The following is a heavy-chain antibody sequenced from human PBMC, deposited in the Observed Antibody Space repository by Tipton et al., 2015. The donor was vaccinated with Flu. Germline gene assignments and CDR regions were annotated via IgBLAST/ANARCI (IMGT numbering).Heavy chain of an antibody. Sequence: TLPLTCTVSGGSISSYYWSWIRQPPGKGLEWIGYIYYSGSTNYNPSLKSRVTISVDTSKNQFSLKLSSVTAADTAVYYCARDPDYYDGGAFDIWGQGTMVTVSS. D-gene: IGHD3-22*01. CDR2: IYYSGST. CDR1: GGSISSYY. V-gene: IGHV4-59*01. CDR3: ARDPDYYDGGAFDI. J-gene: IGHJ3*02.